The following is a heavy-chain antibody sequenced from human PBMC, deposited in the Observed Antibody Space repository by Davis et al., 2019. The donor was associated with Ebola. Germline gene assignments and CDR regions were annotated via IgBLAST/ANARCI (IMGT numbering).Heavy chain of an antibody. V-gene: IGHV5-51*01. CDR1: GYTFTRYW. CDR2: IYPGDSDT. J-gene: IGHJ4*02. CDR3: ARSGPSGSLEF. Sequence: GGSLRLSCKGFGYTFTRYWVAWVRQKPGKGLEWMGIIYPGDSDTRYSPSLQGQVTMSVDKSITTAYLQWGSLTASDTAMYYCARSGPSGSLEFWGQGTLVTVSS. D-gene: IGHD1-26*01.